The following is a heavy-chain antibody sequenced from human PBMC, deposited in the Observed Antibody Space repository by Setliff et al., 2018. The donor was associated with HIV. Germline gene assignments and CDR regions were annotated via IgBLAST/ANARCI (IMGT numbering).Heavy chain of an antibody. CDR3: ARVEYYYDSSGYYYDY. J-gene: IGHJ4*02. CDR1: GGTFSSYA. CDR2: ICPFSGGT. D-gene: IGHD3-22*01. Sequence: ASVKVSCKASGGTFSSYAISWVRQAPGQGLEWMGRICPFSGGTHYAQKFQGRVTMTRNTSTRTAYMELSSLTSEDTAVYYCARVEYYYDSSGYYYDYWGQGTLVTVSS. V-gene: IGHV1-8*02.